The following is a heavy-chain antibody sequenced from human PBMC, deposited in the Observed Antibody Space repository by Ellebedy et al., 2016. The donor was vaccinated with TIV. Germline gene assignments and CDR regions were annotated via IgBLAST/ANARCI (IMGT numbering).Heavy chain of an antibody. CDR1: GYSFTSYW. Sequence: GESLKISCKGSGYSFTSYWIGWVRQMPGKGLEWMGIIYPGDSDTRYSPSFQGQVTISADKSISTAYLQWSSLKASDTAMYYCARGARGSGWTHDAFDIWGQGTMVTVSS. CDR2: IYPGDSDT. D-gene: IGHD6-19*01. V-gene: IGHV5-51*01. CDR3: ARGARGSGWTHDAFDI. J-gene: IGHJ3*02.